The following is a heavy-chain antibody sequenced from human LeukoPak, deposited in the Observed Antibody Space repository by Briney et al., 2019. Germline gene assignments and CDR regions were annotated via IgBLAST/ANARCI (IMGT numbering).Heavy chain of an antibody. CDR1: VGTFSSYA. CDR2: IIPIFGTA. V-gene: IGHV1-69*01. Sequence: EASVKVSCKASVGTFSSYAISWVRQAPGQGVEWMGGIIPIFGTANYAQKFQCRVTITADESTSTAYMELSSLRSEDMAVYYCARDYYDSSGYYQGIDYWGQGTLVTVSS. J-gene: IGHJ4*02. CDR3: ARDYYDSSGYYQGIDY. D-gene: IGHD3-22*01.